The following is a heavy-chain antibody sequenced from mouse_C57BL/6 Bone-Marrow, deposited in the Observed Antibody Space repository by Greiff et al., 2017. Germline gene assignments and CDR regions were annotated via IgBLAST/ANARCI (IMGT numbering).Heavy chain of an antibody. J-gene: IGHJ2*01. CDR1: GYTFTSYW. Sequence: QVQLQQPGAELVKPGASVKMSCKASGYTFTSYWITWVKQRPGQGLEWIGDIYPGSGSTNYNEKFKSKATVTVDTSSSTAYMQLSSLTSEDSAVYYCARGLQGWYGSIDYWGQGTTLTVSS. D-gene: IGHD1-1*01. CDR2: IYPGSGST. CDR3: ARGLQGWYGSIDY. V-gene: IGHV1-55*01.